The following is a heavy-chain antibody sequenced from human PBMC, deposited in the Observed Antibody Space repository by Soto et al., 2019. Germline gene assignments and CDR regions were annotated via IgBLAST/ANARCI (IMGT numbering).Heavy chain of an antibody. CDR1: GYTFTSYG. CDR2: ISAYNGNT. V-gene: IGHV1-18*04. CDR3: ARESIVVPAASSAFDI. J-gene: IGHJ3*02. D-gene: IGHD2-2*01. Sequence: QVQLVQSGAEVKKPGASVKVSCKDSGYTFTSYGISWVRQAPGQGLEWMGWISAYNGNTNYAQKLQGRVTMTTDISTRTAYMELRSLRSDDTAVYYCARESIVVPAASSAFDIWGQGTMVTVSS.